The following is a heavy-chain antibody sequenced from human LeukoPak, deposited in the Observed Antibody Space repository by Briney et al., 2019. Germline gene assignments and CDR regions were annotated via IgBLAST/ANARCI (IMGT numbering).Heavy chain of an antibody. CDR1: GYTFTSYW. J-gene: IGHJ3*02. V-gene: IGHV5-51*01. CDR3: ARDWKDPAAFDI. CDR2: INPGDSDT. Sequence: GESLRISCKASGYTFTSYWIGWVRQMPRKGLGWMAIINPGDSDTRYSPSFQGQVTISADKSISTAYLQWSSLKASDTAMYFCARDWKDPAAFDIWGQGTMVTVSS. D-gene: IGHD1-1*01.